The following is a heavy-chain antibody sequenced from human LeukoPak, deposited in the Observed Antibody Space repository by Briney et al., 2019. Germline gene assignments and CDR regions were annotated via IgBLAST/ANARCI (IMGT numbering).Heavy chain of an antibody. CDR2: SGST. CDR3: ARLSGSFAVGY. Sequence: SETLSLTCTVSGYSISSGYYWGWIRQPPGKGLEWIGSGSTYYNPSLKSRVTISVDTSKNQFSLKLSSVTAADTAVYYCARLSGSFAVGYWGQGTLVTVSS. CDR1: GYSISSGYY. J-gene: IGHJ4*02. V-gene: IGHV4-38-2*02. D-gene: IGHD1-26*01.